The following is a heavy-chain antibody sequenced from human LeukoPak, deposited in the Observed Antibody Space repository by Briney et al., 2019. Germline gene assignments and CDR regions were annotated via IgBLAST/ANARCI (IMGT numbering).Heavy chain of an antibody. J-gene: IGHJ4*02. Sequence: GGSLRLSCAGSGFTFSRHAMSWVRQAPGKGLEWVSAISDSGDYTYYADSVKGRFTISRDNSKNTLYLHVNSLGAEDTAVYYCAKDTSIGKYCTSGVCSPFDYWGQGTLVTVSS. CDR1: GFTFSRHA. D-gene: IGHD2-8*01. CDR3: AKDTSIGKYCTSGVCSPFDY. CDR2: ISDSGDYT. V-gene: IGHV3-23*01.